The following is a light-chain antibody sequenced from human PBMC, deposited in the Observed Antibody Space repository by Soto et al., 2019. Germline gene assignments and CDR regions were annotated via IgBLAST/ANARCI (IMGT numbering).Light chain of an antibody. J-gene: IGLJ3*02. CDR1: SGDVGGYNY. CDR3: SSYAGSNNLV. CDR2: EVS. Sequence: QSALTQPPSASGSPGQSVTISCTGTSGDVGGYNYVSWYQQHPGKAPKLMISEVSERPSGVPDRFSGSKSGNTASLTVSGPQAEDEADYYCSSYAGSNNLVFGGGTKVTVL. V-gene: IGLV2-8*01.